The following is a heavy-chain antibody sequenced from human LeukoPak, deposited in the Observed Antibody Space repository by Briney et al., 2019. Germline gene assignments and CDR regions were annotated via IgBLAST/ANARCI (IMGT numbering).Heavy chain of an antibody. CDR3: AKRGEMAKKNLLGY. CDR1: GFTFSSYA. V-gene: IGHV3-23*01. Sequence: PGGSLRLSCAASGFTFSSYAMSWVRQAPGKGLEWVSAISGSGGSTYYADSVKGRFTISRDNSKNTLYLQMNSLRAEDTAVYYCAKRGEMAKKNLLGYWGEGTLVTVSS. CDR2: ISGSGGST. J-gene: IGHJ4*02. D-gene: IGHD5-24*01.